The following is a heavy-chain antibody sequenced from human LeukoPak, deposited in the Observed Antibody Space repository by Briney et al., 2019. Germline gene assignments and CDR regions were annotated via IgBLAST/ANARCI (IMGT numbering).Heavy chain of an antibody. CDR2: ISGSGGST. CDR1: GFTFSSYS. V-gene: IGHV3-23*01. J-gene: IGHJ6*02. Sequence: GGSLRLSCAASGFTFSSYSMSWVRQAPGKGLEWVSAISGSGGSTYYADSVKGRFTISRDNSKNTLYLQMNSLRAEDTAVYYCARGDVYGYLSPYYYAMDVWGQGTTVTVSS. D-gene: IGHD5-18*01. CDR3: ARGDVYGYLSPYYYAMDV.